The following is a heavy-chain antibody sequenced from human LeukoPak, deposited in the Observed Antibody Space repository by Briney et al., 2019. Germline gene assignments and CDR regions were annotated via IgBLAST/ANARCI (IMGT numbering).Heavy chain of an antibody. CDR2: IRSKAYGGTT. Sequence: GGSLRLSCTASGFTFGDYDMSWFRQAPGKGLEWVGFIRSKAYGGTTEYAASVKGRFTISRDDSKSIAYLQMNSLKTEDTAVYYCTRDGGDSSGYYYPDWFDPWGQGTLVTVSS. V-gene: IGHV3-49*03. D-gene: IGHD3-22*01. CDR1: GFTFGDYD. CDR3: TRDGGDSSGYYYPDWFDP. J-gene: IGHJ5*02.